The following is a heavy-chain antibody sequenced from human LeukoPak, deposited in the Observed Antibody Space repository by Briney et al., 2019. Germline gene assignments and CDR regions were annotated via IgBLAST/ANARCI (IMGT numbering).Heavy chain of an antibody. Sequence: SETLSLTCTVSGGSISSYYWSWIRQPPGKGLEWIGYIYTSGSTNYNPSLKSRVTISVDTSKNQFSLKLSSVTAADTAVYYCARHPTDFWSGAHYYTDVWGKGTTVTVSS. CDR1: GGSISSYY. CDR3: ARHPTDFWSGAHYYTDV. D-gene: IGHD3-3*01. J-gene: IGHJ6*03. CDR2: IYTSGST. V-gene: IGHV4-4*09.